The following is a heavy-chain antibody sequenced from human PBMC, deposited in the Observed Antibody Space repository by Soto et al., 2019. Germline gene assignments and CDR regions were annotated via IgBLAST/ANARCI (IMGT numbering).Heavy chain of an antibody. CDR2: MNPSSANT. J-gene: IGHJ6*02. CDR3: TRGQEVWWNAGPLGLHGLDV. D-gene: IGHD3-16*01. CDR1: RYTFISYD. Sequence: AASVEVSCKXSRYTFISYDINWVRQAPGQGLEWMGWMNPSSANTGYAQKFQGRISMTRNTSMNTAYMELNSLTSEDTAVYYCTRGQEVWWNAGPLGLHGLDVWGQGTTVTVSS. V-gene: IGHV1-8*01.